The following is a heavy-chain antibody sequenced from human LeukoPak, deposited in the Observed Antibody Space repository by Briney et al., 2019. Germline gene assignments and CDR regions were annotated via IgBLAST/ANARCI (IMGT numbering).Heavy chain of an antibody. V-gene: IGHV1-3*01. D-gene: IGHD3-10*01. Sequence: ASVKVSCKASGYTFTSYAMHWVRQAPGQRLEWMGWVNAGNGNTKYSQKFQGRVTITRDTSASTAYMELSSLRSEDTAVYYCARDEITMVRGVIITRWFDPWGQGTLVTVSS. CDR3: ARDEITMVRGVIITRWFDP. J-gene: IGHJ5*02. CDR2: VNAGNGNT. CDR1: GYTFTSYA.